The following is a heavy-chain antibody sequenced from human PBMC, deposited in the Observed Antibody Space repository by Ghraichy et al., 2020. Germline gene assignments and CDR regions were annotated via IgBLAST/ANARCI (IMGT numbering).Heavy chain of an antibody. D-gene: IGHD1-26*01. J-gene: IGHJ6*02. CDR2: IYSGGST. CDR1: GFTVSSNY. V-gene: IGHV3-53*01. CDR3: ARAPSLVGARKIYYYYGMDV. Sequence: GGSLRLSCAASGFTVSSNYVSWVRQAPGKGLEWVSVIYSGGSTYYADSVKGRFTISRDNSKNTLYLQMNSLRAEDTAVYYCARAPSLVGARKIYYYYGMDVWGQGTTVTVSS.